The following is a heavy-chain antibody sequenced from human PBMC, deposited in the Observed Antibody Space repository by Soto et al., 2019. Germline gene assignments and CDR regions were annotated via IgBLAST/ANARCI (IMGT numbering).Heavy chain of an antibody. CDR3: ARDDIVLKKKIYYYYSCMDV. CDR1: GYTFTSYG. V-gene: IGHV1-18*01. CDR2: ISAYNGNT. Sequence: QVQLVQSGAEVKKPGASVKVSCKASGYTFTSYGISWVRQAPGQGLEWMGWISAYNGNTNYAQKLQGRVTMTTDTTTSTDYMELRSLRSDDTAVYYCARDDIVLKKKIYYYYSCMDVWGQGTTVTVSS. J-gene: IGHJ6*02. D-gene: IGHD2-8*01.